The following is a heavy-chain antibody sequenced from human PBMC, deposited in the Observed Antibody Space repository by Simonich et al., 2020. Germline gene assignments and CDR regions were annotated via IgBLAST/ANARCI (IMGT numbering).Heavy chain of an antibody. J-gene: IGHJ6*02. Sequence: QVQLQESGPGLVKPSEPLSLTCAVSGYSISSGYYWGWIRHPPGKGLEWIGSIYHSETTYYDPSLKSRCTISVDTSKNQFSLKLSSVTAADTAVYYCARVGYSNYYYYGMDVWGQGTTVTVSS. CDR1: GYSISSGYY. D-gene: IGHD6-13*01. CDR3: ARVGYSNYYYYGMDV. V-gene: IGHV4-38-2*01. CDR2: IYHSETT.